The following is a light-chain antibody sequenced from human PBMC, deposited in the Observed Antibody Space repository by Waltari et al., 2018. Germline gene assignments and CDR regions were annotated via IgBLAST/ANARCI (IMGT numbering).Light chain of an antibody. CDR3: QNHEKLPAT. J-gene: IGKJ1*01. CDR2: HAS. V-gene: IGKV3-20*01. CDR1: QSVSGF. Sequence: EIVLTQSPGTLSLSPGERATLACRASQSVSGFLACYQQKPGQAPRLLIYHASNRATGIPDRFSGSGSGTDFSLTISRLEPEDFAVYYCQNHEKLPATFGQGTKVEI.